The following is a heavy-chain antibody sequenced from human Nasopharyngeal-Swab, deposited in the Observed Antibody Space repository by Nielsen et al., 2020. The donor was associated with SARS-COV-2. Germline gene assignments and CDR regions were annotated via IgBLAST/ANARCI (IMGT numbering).Heavy chain of an antibody. Sequence: GGSLRLSCAASGFTFRSYAMSWVRQAPGRGLEWVSTINNSGGNTHYADSVEGHFTISRDNSKNTLYLQMSSLRAEDTAVYYCARRYYYEDYWGQGTLVTVSS. CDR2: INNSGGNT. J-gene: IGHJ4*02. CDR3: ARRYYYEDY. CDR1: GFTFRSYA. V-gene: IGHV3-23*01. D-gene: IGHD3-22*01.